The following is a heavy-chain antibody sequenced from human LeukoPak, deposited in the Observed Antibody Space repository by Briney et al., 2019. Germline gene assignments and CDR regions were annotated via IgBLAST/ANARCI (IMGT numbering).Heavy chain of an antibody. J-gene: IGHJ3*02. V-gene: IGHV5-51*01. CDR3: AGQITMVRGVIIRGIAPDAFDI. CDR1: GYSFTSYW. D-gene: IGHD3-10*01. Sequence: GESLKISCKGSGYSFTSYWIGWVRQMPGKGLEWMGIIYPGDSDTRYSPSFQGQVTISADKSISTAYLQWSSLKASDTAMYYCAGQITMVRGVIIRGIAPDAFDIWGQGTMVTVSS. CDR2: IYPGDSDT.